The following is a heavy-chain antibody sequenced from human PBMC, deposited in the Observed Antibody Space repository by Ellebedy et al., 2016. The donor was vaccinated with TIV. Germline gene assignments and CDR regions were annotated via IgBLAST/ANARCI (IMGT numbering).Heavy chain of an antibody. CDR3: AKFLSVVRGVSSPYNYYGLDV. J-gene: IGHJ6*02. V-gene: IGHV3-23*01. CDR1: GFTFGTYA. CDR2: ISDSGGST. D-gene: IGHD3-10*01. Sequence: PGGSLRLSCVASGFTFGTYALNWVRQAPGKGLEWVSGISDSGGSTYYADSVKGRFTISRDNSRNTLFLQMNSLRAEDTAVYYCAKFLSVVRGVSSPYNYYGLDVWGQGTTVTVSS.